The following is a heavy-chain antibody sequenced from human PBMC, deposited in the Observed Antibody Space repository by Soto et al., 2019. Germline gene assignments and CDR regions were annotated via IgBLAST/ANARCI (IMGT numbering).Heavy chain of an antibody. J-gene: IGHJ5*02. CDR1: GGTFSSYT. D-gene: IGHD1-1*01. CDR3: ARERSQLMQNWFDP. CDR2: IIPILGIA. Sequence: QVQLVQSGAEVKKPGSSVKVSCKASGGTFSSYTISWVRQAPGQGLEWMGRIIPILGIANYAQKFQGRVTITADKSTSTAYMELSSLRSEDTAVYYCARERSQLMQNWFDPWGQGTLVTVSS. V-gene: IGHV1-69*08.